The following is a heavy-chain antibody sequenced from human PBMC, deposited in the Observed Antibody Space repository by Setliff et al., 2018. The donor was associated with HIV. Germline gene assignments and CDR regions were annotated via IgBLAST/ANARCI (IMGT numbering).Heavy chain of an antibody. CDR1: GFTFNISC. CDR3: VSRKFRSAMIAVGTDY. CDR2: IRCAGSEK. D-gene: IGHD3-22*01. Sequence: PGGSLRLSCVASGFTFNISCMHWVCQAPEKGLEWVADIRCAGSEKYCVDSVKGRSTISRDNAKNSLSLQVNSLRAEDLTVHCCVSRKFRSAMIAVGTDYWGQGTLVTVSS. J-gene: IGHJ4*02. V-gene: IGHV3-7*03.